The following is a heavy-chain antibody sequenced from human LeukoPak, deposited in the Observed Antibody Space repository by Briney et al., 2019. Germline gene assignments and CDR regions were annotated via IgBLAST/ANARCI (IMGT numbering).Heavy chain of an antibody. CDR1: GFTFSSYE. D-gene: IGHD7-27*01. CDR2: ISSSGSTI. J-gene: IGHJ6*03. V-gene: IGHV3-48*03. CDR3: ARDNGTGESLPYYYYYYMDV. Sequence: GGSLRLSCAASGFTFSSYEMNWVRQAPGKGLEWVSYISSSGSTIYYADSVKGRFTISRDNAKNSLYLQMNSLRAEDTAVYYCARDNGTGESLPYYYYYYMDVWGKGTTVTVSS.